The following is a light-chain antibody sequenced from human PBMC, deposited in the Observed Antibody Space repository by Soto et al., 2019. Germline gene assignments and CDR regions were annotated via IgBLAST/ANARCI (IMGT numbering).Light chain of an antibody. V-gene: IGKV3-20*01. Sequence: EIVLTQSPGTLSLSPGERATLSCRASQSLSSSYVAWYQQKPGQAPRLLIYGASSRATGIPDRFSGSGSGTDFTLTISSLQPEDFAVYYCQHYGSSPPWTFGQGTKVEIK. J-gene: IGKJ1*01. CDR2: GAS. CDR1: QSLSSSY. CDR3: QHYGSSPPWT.